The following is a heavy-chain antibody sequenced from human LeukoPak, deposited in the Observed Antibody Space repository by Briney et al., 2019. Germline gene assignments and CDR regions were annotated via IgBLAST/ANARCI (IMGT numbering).Heavy chain of an antibody. Sequence: GGSLRLSCAASHLTFSTYFIHWVRQGPGKGLVWVSRIGSDGSSASSADSVKGRFTISRDKAKNTVLLQMYSLRAEDTAIYYCALRYDYDPPDALDIWGQGTMVTVSS. V-gene: IGHV3-74*01. CDR3: ALRYDYDPPDALDI. CDR2: IGSDGSSA. CDR1: HLTFSTYF. D-gene: IGHD3-22*01. J-gene: IGHJ3*02.